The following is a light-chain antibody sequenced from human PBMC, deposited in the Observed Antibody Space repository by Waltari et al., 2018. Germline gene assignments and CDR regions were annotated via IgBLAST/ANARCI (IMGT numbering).Light chain of an antibody. CDR1: QSPLHSNGNTY. Sequence: DIVMTQTPLSLSVIPGEPVSISCRSSQSPLHSNGNTYFYWYLQKPGQPPRLLIYRVSNRFSGVPDRFSGSGSGTDFTLKISRVEAEDVGVYFCMQALQTPRTFGQGTKVEIK. J-gene: IGKJ1*01. V-gene: IGKV2-29*02. CDR3: MQALQTPRT. CDR2: RVS.